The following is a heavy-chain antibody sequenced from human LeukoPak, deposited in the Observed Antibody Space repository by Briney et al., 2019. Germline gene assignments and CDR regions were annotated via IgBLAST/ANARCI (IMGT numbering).Heavy chain of an antibody. Sequence: GASVKVSCKASGYTFTGYYMHWVRQAPGQGLEWMGWINPKSGGTNYAQKFQGRVTMTRDTSISTAYMELSRLRFDDTAIYYCARPHHGYSSGWPGDYWGQGTLVTVSS. J-gene: IGHJ4*02. CDR3: ARPHHGYSSGWPGDY. D-gene: IGHD6-19*01. CDR2: INPKSGGT. V-gene: IGHV1-2*02. CDR1: GYTFTGYY.